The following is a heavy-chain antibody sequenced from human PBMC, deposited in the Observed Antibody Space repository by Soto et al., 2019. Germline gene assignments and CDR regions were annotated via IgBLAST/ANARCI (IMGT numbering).Heavy chain of an antibody. Sequence: QVQLQESGPGLVKPSETLSLTCTVSGGSISSYYWSWIRQPPGKGLEWIGYIYYSGSTHYNPSLKSRVTISVDTSKNQFSLKLSSVTAADTAVYYCARGGEYCSGGSFATCWFDPWGQGTLVTVSS. CDR3: ARGGEYCSGGSFATCWFDP. D-gene: IGHD2-15*01. V-gene: IGHV4-59*01. CDR1: GGSISSYY. J-gene: IGHJ5*02. CDR2: IYYSGST.